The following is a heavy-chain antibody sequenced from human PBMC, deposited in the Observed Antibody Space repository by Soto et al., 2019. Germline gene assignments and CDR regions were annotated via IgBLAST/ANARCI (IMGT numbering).Heavy chain of an antibody. CDR3: ARDGPPPLGYCSSTSCFRAVRYGMDV. V-gene: IGHV4-4*07. J-gene: IGHJ6*02. CDR1: GGSISSYY. CDR2: IYTSGST. D-gene: IGHD2-2*01. Sequence: PSETLSLTCTVSGGSISSYYWSWIRQPAGKGLEWIGRIYTSGSTNYNPSLKSRVTMSVDTSKNQFSLKLSSVTAADTAVYYCARDGPPPLGYCSSTSCFRAVRYGMDVWGQGTTVTVSS.